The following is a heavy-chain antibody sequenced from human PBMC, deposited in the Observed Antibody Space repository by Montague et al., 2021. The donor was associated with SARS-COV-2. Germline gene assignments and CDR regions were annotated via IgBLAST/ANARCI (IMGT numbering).Heavy chain of an antibody. CDR3: ARRLTSSITIFGVGQLRGCFDL. V-gene: IGHV4-39*01. CDR2: IYYSGST. CDR1: GGSISSSSYY. D-gene: IGHD3-3*01. J-gene: IGHJ4*02. Sequence: SETLSLTCTVSGGSISSSSYYWGWIRQPPGKGLEWIGSIYYSGSTYYXXXLKSRVTISVDTSKNQFSLKLSSVTAADTAVYYCARRLTSSITIFGVGQLRGCFDLWGQGTLVTVSS.